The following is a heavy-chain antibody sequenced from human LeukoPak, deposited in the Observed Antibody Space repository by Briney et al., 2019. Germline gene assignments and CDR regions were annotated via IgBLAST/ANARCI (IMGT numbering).Heavy chain of an antibody. D-gene: IGHD3-10*01. J-gene: IGHJ4*02. CDR1: GFTFSSYG. CDR3: AKEGGGAMVRGFIIRVLFDY. Sequence: GGSLRLSCAASGFTFSSYGMHWVRQAPGKGLEWVAFIRYDGSNNYYADSMKGRFTISRDNSKNTLYLQMNSLRAEDTAVYYCAKEGGGAMVRGFIIRVLFDYWGQGTLVIVSS. CDR2: IRYDGSNN. V-gene: IGHV3-30*02.